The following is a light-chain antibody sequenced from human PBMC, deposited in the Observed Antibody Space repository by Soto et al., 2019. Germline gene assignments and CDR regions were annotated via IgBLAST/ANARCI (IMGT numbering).Light chain of an antibody. J-gene: IGLJ1*01. V-gene: IGLV2-14*01. CDR3: TSFTCRSTLYV. CDR2: DVS. Sequence: QSALTQPASVSGSPGQSITISCTGTGSDVGAYNYVSWYQQHPDKAPKLMIYDVSDRPSGVSNRFSGSKSGNTASLTISGLQAEDEADYYCTSFTCRSTLYVFGAGTKVTVL. CDR1: GSDVGAYNY.